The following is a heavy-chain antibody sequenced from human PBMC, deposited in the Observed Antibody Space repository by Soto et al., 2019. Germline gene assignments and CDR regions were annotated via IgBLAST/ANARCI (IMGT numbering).Heavy chain of an antibody. D-gene: IGHD5-18*01. Sequence: SEPLCLPCSVSGGSIKHYYWPWIRQPPGKGLEWMVYIYYSGTTTNYNPSLKSRVTLSVDTSKNQFSLKLSSVTAADTAVYYCARKKGYSYGPHYFDYWGQGTLVTVS. V-gene: IGHV4-59*12. CDR1: GGSIKHYY. CDR3: ARKKGYSYGPHYFDY. CDR2: IYYSGTT. J-gene: IGHJ4*02.